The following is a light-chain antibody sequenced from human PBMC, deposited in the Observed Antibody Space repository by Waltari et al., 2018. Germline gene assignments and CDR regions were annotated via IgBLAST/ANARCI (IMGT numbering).Light chain of an antibody. V-gene: IGLV1-44*01. Sequence: QSVLTQPPSASGTPGQRVTISCSGSSSNIGRNSVDWYQQVPGTAPKLLIYSNNQRPSGVPDRFSGSKSGTSASLAISGLQSEDEAEYVCAAWDDSLNLIFGVGTKLTVL. CDR2: SNN. CDR1: SSNIGRNS. J-gene: IGLJ2*01. CDR3: AAWDDSLNLI.